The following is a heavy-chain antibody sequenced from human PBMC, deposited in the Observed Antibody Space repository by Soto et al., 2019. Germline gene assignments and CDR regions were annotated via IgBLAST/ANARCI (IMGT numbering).Heavy chain of an antibody. D-gene: IGHD2-2*01. CDR3: ARTSADRGSRFDP. CDR2: VNNDGTGT. CDR1: AFTFSSYW. Sequence: PGGSLRLSCAASAFTFSSYWMHWVRQAPGKGLVWVSRVNNDGTGTSYADSVKGRFTISRDNAKNTLYLQMNGLRAEDTAVYYCARTSADRGSRFDPWGQGTLVTVSS. V-gene: IGHV3-74*01. J-gene: IGHJ5*02.